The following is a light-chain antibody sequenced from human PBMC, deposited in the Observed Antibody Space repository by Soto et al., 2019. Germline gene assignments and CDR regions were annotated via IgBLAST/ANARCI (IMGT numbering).Light chain of an antibody. CDR2: GAS. V-gene: IGKV3-20*01. CDR1: ETVATN. J-gene: IGKJ1*01. Sequence: EIVMTQSPATLSVSPGERATLSCWASETVATNLAWYQQKPGQAPRLLISGASTRAAGISDRFRGSGSGTDFTLTISRLEPEDFAVYYCHHYGISPPWTFGQGTKVDIK. CDR3: HHYGISPPWT.